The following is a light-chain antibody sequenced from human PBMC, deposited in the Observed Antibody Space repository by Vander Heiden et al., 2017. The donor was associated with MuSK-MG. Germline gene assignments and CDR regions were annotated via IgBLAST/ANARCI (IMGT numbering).Light chain of an antibody. CDR1: SSNIGAGYE. Sequence: QSVLTQPPSVSGAPGQRVTISCTGSSSNIGAGYEVHWYQQLPGTAPKLLIYGNSNRPSGVPDRFSGSKSGTSASLAITVLQAEDEADYYCQSYDSSLSGWVFGGGTKLTVL. J-gene: IGLJ3*02. CDR3: QSYDSSLSGWV. CDR2: GNS. V-gene: IGLV1-40*01.